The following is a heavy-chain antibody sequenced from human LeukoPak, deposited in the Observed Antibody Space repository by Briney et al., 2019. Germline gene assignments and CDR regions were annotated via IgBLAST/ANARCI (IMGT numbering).Heavy chain of an antibody. V-gene: IGHV4-59*01. J-gene: IGHJ4*02. Sequence: SETLSLTCTVSGGSISSYYWSWIRQPPGEGLEWIGYIYYSGSTNYNPSLKSRVAISVDTPKNQFSLKLSSVTAADTAVYYCARAVYYGSTLDYWGQGTLVTVSS. CDR3: ARAVYYGSTLDY. D-gene: IGHD3-10*01. CDR1: GGSISSYY. CDR2: IYYSGST.